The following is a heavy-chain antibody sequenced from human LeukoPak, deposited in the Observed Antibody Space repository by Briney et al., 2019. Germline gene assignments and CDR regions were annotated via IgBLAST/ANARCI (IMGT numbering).Heavy chain of an antibody. CDR1: GYTFTGYY. V-gene: IGHV1-2*02. D-gene: IGHD1-1*01. CDR3: ARDSSTTGTTSYFDY. J-gene: IGHJ4*02. Sequence: ASVKVSCKASGYTFTGYYMHWVRQAPGQGLEWIGWINPNSGGTNYAQKFQGRVTMTRDTSISTAYMELSRLRSDDTAVYYCARDSSTTGTTSYFDYWGQGTLVTVSS. CDR2: INPNSGGT.